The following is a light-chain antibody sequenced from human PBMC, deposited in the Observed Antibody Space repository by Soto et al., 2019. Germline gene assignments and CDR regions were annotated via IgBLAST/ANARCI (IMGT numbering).Light chain of an antibody. CDR1: SSDIGSYNY. CDR2: EVT. J-gene: IGLJ1*01. V-gene: IGLV2-8*01. Sequence: QSALTQPPSASGSPGQSLTISCTGTSSDIGSYNYVSWYQQHPGKAPRLLIYEVTKRPSGVPDRFSGSTSGSTASLTISGLQAEDEAEYYCCSYVGATTYVFGSGTKLTVL. CDR3: CSYVGATTYV.